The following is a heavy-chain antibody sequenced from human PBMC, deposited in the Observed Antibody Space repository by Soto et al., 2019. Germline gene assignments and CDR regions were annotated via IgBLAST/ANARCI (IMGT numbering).Heavy chain of an antibody. Sequence: QVQLQESGPGLVKPSETLSLTCTDSGGSISTYYWCWIRQPPGQGLEWIGYIYYSGSTTYNPSLMSRVTISVDTSNTPFSLKLGSVTAADTAVYYCAMRYSSAFDIWGQGTMVTVSS. J-gene: IGHJ3*02. V-gene: IGHV4-59*08. D-gene: IGHD6-13*01. CDR1: GGSISTYY. CDR3: AMRYSSAFDI. CDR2: IYYSGST.